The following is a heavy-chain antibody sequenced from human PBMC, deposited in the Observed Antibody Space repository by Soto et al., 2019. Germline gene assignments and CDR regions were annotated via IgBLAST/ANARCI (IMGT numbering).Heavy chain of an antibody. CDR1: RYTFTSYY. CDR3: EVTTGY. Sequence: ASVKVSCKASRYTFTSYYMHWVRQAPGQGLEYMGWVSPENRNAGYAPQFRGRVSMTADTSINTVYLELTTLTYEDTAVYYCEVTTGYWGQGTMVTVSS. D-gene: IGHD4-17*01. V-gene: IGHV1-8*02. J-gene: IGHJ4*02. CDR2: VSPENRNA.